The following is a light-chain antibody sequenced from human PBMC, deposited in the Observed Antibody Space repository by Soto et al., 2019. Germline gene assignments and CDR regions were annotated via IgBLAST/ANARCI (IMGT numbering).Light chain of an antibody. CDR2: DNH. Sequence: QSVLTQPPSFSAAPGQRVTISCSGSSSNIGGNYVSWYQVVPRTAPKLLIYDNHKRHSGVPDRFSGSKSGTSATLGIADLHTGDEAHYYCGTWDINLDTVVFGGGTKVTVL. J-gene: IGLJ2*01. V-gene: IGLV1-51*01. CDR1: SSNIGGNY. CDR3: GTWDINLDTVV.